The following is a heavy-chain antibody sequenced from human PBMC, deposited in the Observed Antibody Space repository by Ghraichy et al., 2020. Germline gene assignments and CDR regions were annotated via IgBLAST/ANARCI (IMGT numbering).Heavy chain of an antibody. J-gene: IGHJ6*03. V-gene: IGHV3-23*01. CDR1: GFTFSSYA. CDR2: ISGSGGST. D-gene: IGHD6-6*01. CDR3: AKVKSSSSFYYYYYMDV. Sequence: GGSLRLSCAASGFTFSSYAMSWVRQAPGKGLEWVSAISGSGGSTYYADSVKGRLTISRDNSKNTLYLQMNSLRAEDTAVYYCAKVKSSSSFYYYYYMDVWGKGTTVTVSS.